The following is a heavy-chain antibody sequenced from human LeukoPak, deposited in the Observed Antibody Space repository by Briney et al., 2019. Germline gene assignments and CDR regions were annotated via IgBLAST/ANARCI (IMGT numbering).Heavy chain of an antibody. D-gene: IGHD5-12*01. V-gene: IGHV3-33*08. Sequence: GGSLRLSCAASGFTFSSYWMSWVRQAPGKGLEWVAVIWYDGSNKYYADSVKGRFTISRDNSKNTLYLQMNSLRAEDTAVYYCARGRGSTAGLFDYWGQGTLVTVSS. J-gene: IGHJ4*02. CDR2: IWYDGSNK. CDR3: ARGRGSTAGLFDY. CDR1: GFTFSSYW.